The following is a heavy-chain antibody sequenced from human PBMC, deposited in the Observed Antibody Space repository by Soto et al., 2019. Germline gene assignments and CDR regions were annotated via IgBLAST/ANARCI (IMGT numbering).Heavy chain of an antibody. CDR3: ARDLWEYSSSYLDY. V-gene: IGHV1-69*13. D-gene: IGHD6-6*01. J-gene: IGHJ4*02. Sequence: ASVKVSCKASGGTFSSYAISWVRQAPGQGLEWMGGIIPIFGTANYAQKFQGRVTITADESTSTAYMELSSLRSEDTAVYYCARDLWEYSSSYLDYWGQGTLVTVS. CDR1: GGTFSSYA. CDR2: IIPIFGTA.